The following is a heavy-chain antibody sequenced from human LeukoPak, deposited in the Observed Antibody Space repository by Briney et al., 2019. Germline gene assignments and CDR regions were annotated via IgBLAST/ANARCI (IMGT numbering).Heavy chain of an antibody. CDR1: GGSINNYY. CDR2: IYYTGAT. Sequence: TSETLSLTCTVSGGSINNYYWSWIRLPPGKGLEWIGYIYYTGATIYSPPLKSRVTISVDTSKNQFSLKLSSVTAADTAVYYCARVIAVAGYYYYYGMDVWGQGTTVTVSS. J-gene: IGHJ6*02. CDR3: ARVIAVAGYYYYYGMDV. V-gene: IGHV4-59*12. D-gene: IGHD6-19*01.